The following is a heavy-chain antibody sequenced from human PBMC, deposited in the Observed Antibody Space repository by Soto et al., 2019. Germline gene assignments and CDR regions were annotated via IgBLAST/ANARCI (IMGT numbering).Heavy chain of an antibody. CDR2: IYSSGIT. J-gene: IGHJ5*02. CDR3: ARGPGSYNWFDL. Sequence: PSETLSLTCTVSGSFISGFYWSWIRRPAGKGLEWIGRIYSSGITSYNPSLKSRVTMSVDTSKNQFSLNLTSATAADTAVYYCARGPGSYNWFDLWGQGTLVTVSS. D-gene: IGHD3-10*01. CDR1: GSFISGFY. V-gene: IGHV4-4*07.